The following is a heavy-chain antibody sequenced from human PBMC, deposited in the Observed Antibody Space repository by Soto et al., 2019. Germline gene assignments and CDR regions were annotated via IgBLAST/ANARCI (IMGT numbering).Heavy chain of an antibody. J-gene: IGHJ4*01. D-gene: IGHD3-16*01. V-gene: IGHV1-69*11. CDR1: GGTFSTYT. CDR3: ATVGAQNDH. Sequence: QVQLVQSGADVKKPGSSVKVSCKTFGGTFSTYTISWVRQAPGQGLVWMGSIIPFLNTSNSEPTFLGRLTMAADESTTTSVLEVGSLIRDDTTIYFGATVGAQNDHGGQGTRVTVSP. CDR2: IIPFLNTS.